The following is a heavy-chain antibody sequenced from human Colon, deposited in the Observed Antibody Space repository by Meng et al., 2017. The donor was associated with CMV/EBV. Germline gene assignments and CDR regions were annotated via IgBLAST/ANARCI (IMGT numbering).Heavy chain of an antibody. CDR2: ISYDGSNQ. CDR3: ARRTDTLDPDYNYSGMDV. Sequence: GESLKISCVASGFSFSSYAMHWVRQAPGKGLEWVAVISYDGSNQYYADSVKGRFTISRDNSKNTLYVQINSLGIEDTAVYYCARRTDTLDPDYNYSGMDVWGQGTTVTVSS. CDR1: GFSFSSYA. J-gene: IGHJ6*02. D-gene: IGHD1/OR15-1a*01. V-gene: IGHV3-30*06.